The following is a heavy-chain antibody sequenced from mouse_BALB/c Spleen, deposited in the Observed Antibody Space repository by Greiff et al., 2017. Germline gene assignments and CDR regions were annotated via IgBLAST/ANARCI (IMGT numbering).Heavy chain of an antibody. J-gene: IGHJ3*01. V-gene: IGHV5-6-3*01. CDR3: ARIYYGYDAGRLGSWFAY. CDR1: GFTFSSYG. D-gene: IGHD2-2*01. CDR2: INSNGGST. Sequence: EVQGVESGGGLVQPGGSLKLSCAASGFTFSSYGMSWVRQTPDKRLELVATINSNGGSTYYPDSVKGRFTISRDNAKNTLYLQMSSLKSEDTAMYYCARIYYGYDAGRLGSWFAYWGQGTLVTVSA.